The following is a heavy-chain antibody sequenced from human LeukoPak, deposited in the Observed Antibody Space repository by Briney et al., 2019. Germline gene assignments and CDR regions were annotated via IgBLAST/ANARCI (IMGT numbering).Heavy chain of an antibody. V-gene: IGHV3-23*01. CDR3: AKQLGYCSDGRCYFPY. CDR2: ISNNGGYT. CDR1: GFTFSSSA. D-gene: IGHD2-15*01. J-gene: IGHJ4*02. Sequence: GGSLRLSCAASGFTFSSSAMSWVRQAPGKGLEWVSAISNNGGYTYYADSVQGRFTISRDNSKSTLCLQMNSLRAEDTAVYYCAKQLGYCSDGRCYFPYWGQGTLVTVSS.